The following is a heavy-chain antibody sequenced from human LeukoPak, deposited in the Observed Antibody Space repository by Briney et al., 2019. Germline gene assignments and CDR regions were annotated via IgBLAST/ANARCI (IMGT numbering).Heavy chain of an antibody. J-gene: IGHJ6*03. Sequence: GALVLSCVALDSIFETYWMRLVRPAPGKGPEWVANINEDGSEKHYVGSVRGRFTISRDNADNSLHLQMNSLRPEDMAVYYCARGETMDVWGKGTTVTVSS. CDR1: DSIFETYW. V-gene: IGHV3-7*01. CDR2: INEDGSEK. D-gene: IGHD5-24*01. CDR3: ARGETMDV.